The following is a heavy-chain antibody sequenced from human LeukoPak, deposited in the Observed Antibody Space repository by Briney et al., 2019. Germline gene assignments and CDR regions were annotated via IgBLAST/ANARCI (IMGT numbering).Heavy chain of an antibody. V-gene: IGHV4-39*01. CDR1: DGSINSGSYY. D-gene: IGHD3-3*01. J-gene: IGHJ4*02. Sequence: PSETLSLTCTVSDGSINSGSYYWGWIRQPPGTGLEWTGSIYYNEITHYNPSLNSRVTISVDTSKNQFSLKLSSVTAADTALYYCAGPDFWSGYRYFDYWGQGILVTVSS. CDR3: AGPDFWSGYRYFDY. CDR2: IYYNEIT.